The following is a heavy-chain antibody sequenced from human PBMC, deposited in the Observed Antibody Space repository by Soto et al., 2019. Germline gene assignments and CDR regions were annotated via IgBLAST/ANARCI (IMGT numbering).Heavy chain of an antibody. J-gene: IGHJ6*02. V-gene: IGHV3-7*03. Sequence: GGSLRLSCAGSGFTFSGYWTTWVRQPPGKGLEWVASVNQDGTQKFYVDSVKGRFTVSRDNSKNSLYLQMNSLRTEDTALYYCAKDMYYYGSGSYYGLYYYYGMDVWGQGTTVTVSS. CDR3: AKDMYYYGSGSYYGLYYYYGMDV. CDR1: GFTFSGYW. CDR2: VNQDGTQK. D-gene: IGHD3-10*01.